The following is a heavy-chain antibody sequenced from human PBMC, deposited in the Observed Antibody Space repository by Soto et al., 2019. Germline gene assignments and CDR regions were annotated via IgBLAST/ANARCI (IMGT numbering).Heavy chain of an antibody. CDR2: KSAYNGNT. CDR1: GYTFTSYG. V-gene: IGHV1-18*01. J-gene: IGHJ3*02. CDR3: ERDLAVQDAFDI. Sequence: QVQLVQSGAEVKKPGASVKVSCNASGYTFTSYGISWVRQAPGQGLEWMGWKSAYNGNTNYAQKLQGRITMTTDTSTSTAYMELRSLRSTDTDVYYCERDLAVQDAFDIWGQGTMVTVSS. D-gene: IGHD6-19*01.